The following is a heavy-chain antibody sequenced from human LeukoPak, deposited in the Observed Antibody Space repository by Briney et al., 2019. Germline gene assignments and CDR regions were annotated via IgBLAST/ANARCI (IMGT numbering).Heavy chain of an antibody. CDR2: ISAYNGNT. V-gene: IGHV1-18*04. D-gene: IGHD3-16*01. CDR1: GYTFTSYG. Sequence: ASVKVCCKAAGYTFTSYGISWVRQAPGQGLEWMGWISAYNGNTNYAQKLQGRVTMTTDTSTSTAYMELRSLRSDDTAVYYRARGPYLFGDFDYWGQGTLVTVSS. CDR3: ARGPYLFGDFDY. J-gene: IGHJ4*02.